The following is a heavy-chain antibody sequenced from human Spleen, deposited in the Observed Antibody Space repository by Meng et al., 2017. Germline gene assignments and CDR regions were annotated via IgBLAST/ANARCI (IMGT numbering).Heavy chain of an antibody. CDR1: GFSFTDAW. CDR3: SGHIDY. V-gene: IGHV3-15*01. J-gene: IGHJ4*02. D-gene: IGHD5-12*01. CDR2: IKSNSDGGTT. Sequence: GGSLRLSCVASGFSFTDAWMSWVRQAPGKGLEWVGRIKSNSDGGTTDYAAPVKGRFTISRDDSKNTLYLQMNSLKTEDTAVYYCSGHIDYWGQGTLVTVSS.